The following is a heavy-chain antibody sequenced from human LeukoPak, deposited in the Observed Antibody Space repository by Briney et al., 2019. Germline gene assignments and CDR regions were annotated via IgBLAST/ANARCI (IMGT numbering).Heavy chain of an antibody. Sequence: ASVKVSCKASGYTFTSYDINWVRQATGQGLEWMGWMNPNSGNTGYAQKFQGRVTMTRNTSISTAYMELSSLRSEDTAVYYCARGHYDFWSGYLHYFDYWGQGTLVTVSS. CDR3: ARGHYDFWSGYLHYFDY. V-gene: IGHV1-8*01. D-gene: IGHD3-3*01. CDR2: MNPNSGNT. CDR1: GYTFTSYD. J-gene: IGHJ4*02.